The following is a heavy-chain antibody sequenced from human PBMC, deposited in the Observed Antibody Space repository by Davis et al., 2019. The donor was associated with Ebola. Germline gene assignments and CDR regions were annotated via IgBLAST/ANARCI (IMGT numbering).Heavy chain of an antibody. CDR1: GFIFDDYA. Sequence: GESLKISCAASGFIFDDYAMHWVRQAPGKGLEWVSLISWDSDSIYYAESVNGRFTISRDNSRNSLYLQMNSLRPEDTAVYYCAKDKVRDYYDNSGYFDFWGQGTLVTVSS. CDR2: ISWDSDSI. V-gene: IGHV3-43D*03. CDR3: AKDKVRDYYDNSGYFDF. D-gene: IGHD3-22*01. J-gene: IGHJ4*02.